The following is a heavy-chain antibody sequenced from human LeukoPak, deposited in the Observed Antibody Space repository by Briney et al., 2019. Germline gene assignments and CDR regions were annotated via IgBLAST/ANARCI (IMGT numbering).Heavy chain of an antibody. CDR1: GLTFSNYY. V-gene: IGHV3-23*01. D-gene: IGHD6-13*01. CDR3: AKRGHYSINWYHYFDY. J-gene: IGHJ4*02. Sequence: GGSLRLSCAASGLTFSNYYMSWVRQAPGKGLEWVSAISGSGTTTYYADSVKGRFTISRDNSKNTLYLQMNSLRPDDTAVYYCAKRGHYSINWYHYFDYWGQGTLVTVSS. CDR2: ISGSGTTT.